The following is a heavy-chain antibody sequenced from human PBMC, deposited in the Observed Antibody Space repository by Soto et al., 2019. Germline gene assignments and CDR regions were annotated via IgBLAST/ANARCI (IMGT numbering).Heavy chain of an antibody. CDR1: GGSISSYY. D-gene: IGHD2-2*01. CDR3: ARVPHVSFYYYGLDV. V-gene: IGHV4-59*01. CDR2: IYYSGST. Sequence: PSETLSLTCTVSGGSISSYYWSWIRQPPGKGLEWIGYIYYSGSTYYNPSLKSRVTISVDTSNNQFSLKLSSVTAADTAVYYCARVPHVSFYYYGLDVWGQGTTVTSP. J-gene: IGHJ6*02.